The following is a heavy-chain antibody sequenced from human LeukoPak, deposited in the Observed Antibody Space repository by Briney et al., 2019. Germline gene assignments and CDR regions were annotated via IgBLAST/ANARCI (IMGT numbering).Heavy chain of an antibody. D-gene: IGHD2-2*01. CDR3: ARARYCSSTSCPVPYYYYGMDV. CDR1: GGTFSSYA. CDR2: IIPIFGTA. Sequence: AASVKVSCKASGGTFSSYAISWVRRAPGQGLEWMGGIIPIFGTANYAQKFQGRVTITADESTSTAYMELSSLRSEDTAVYYCARARYCSSTSCPVPYYYYGMDVWGQGTTVTVSS. V-gene: IGHV1-69*01. J-gene: IGHJ6*02.